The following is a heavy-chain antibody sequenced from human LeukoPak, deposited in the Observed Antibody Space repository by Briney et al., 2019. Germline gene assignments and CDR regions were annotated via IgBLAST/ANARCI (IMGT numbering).Heavy chain of an antibody. CDR2: IYYSGST. J-gene: IGHJ6*02. V-gene: IGHV4-59*01. CDR3: ARDRYCSSTSCSHYYGMDV. D-gene: IGHD2-2*01. CDR1: SGSFSGYY. Sequence: SETLSLTCAVYSGSFSGYYWSWIRQPPGKGLEWIGYIYYSGSTNYNPSLKSRVTISVDTSKNQFSLKLSSVTAADTAVYYCARDRYCSSTSCSHYYGMDVWGQGTTVTVSS.